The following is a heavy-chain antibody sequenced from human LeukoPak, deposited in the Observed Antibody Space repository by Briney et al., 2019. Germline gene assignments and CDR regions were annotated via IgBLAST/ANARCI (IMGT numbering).Heavy chain of an antibody. J-gene: IGHJ5*02. CDR1: GGSISSSDW. CDR2: IYHGGST. CDR3: ARVSITGTALVGP. D-gene: IGHD1-20*01. Sequence: PSETLSLTCAVSGGSISSSDWWSWVRQPPGKGLEWLGEIYHGGSTNYNPSLKSRVTISVDKSKNQFSLRLSSVTAADTAVYYCARVSITGTALVGPWGQGTLVTVSS. V-gene: IGHV4-4*02.